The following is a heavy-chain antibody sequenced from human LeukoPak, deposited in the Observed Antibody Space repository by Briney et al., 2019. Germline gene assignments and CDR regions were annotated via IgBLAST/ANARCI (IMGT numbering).Heavy chain of an antibody. V-gene: IGHV4-39*01. Sequence: SETLSLTCAVSGASISSASDYWGWIRQPPGKGLEWLGSIYYGESTYDNPSLRSRVTISVDTSKNQFSLKLTSVTAADTAVYYCARIGGGSWRNPGYWFDPWGQGNLVTVSS. CDR3: ARIGGGSWRNPGYWFDP. J-gene: IGHJ5*02. CDR1: GASISSASDY. CDR2: IYYGEST. D-gene: IGHD2-15*01.